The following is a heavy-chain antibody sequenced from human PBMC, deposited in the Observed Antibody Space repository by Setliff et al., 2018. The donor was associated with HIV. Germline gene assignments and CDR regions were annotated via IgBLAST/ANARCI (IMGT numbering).Heavy chain of an antibody. CDR2: IYYSGAT. Sequence: PSETLSLTCTVFGGSMSSSSYYWGWIRQTPDKGLEWIGIIYYSGATYYNPSLTSRVTISVDTSRNQFSLKLRSVTAADTAAYYCARLGYVSGGFYKTPGPYYFDYWGQGALVTVSS. CDR1: GGSMSSSSYY. CDR3: ARLGYVSGGFYKTPGPYYFDY. D-gene: IGHD3-10*01. J-gene: IGHJ4*02. V-gene: IGHV4-39*01.